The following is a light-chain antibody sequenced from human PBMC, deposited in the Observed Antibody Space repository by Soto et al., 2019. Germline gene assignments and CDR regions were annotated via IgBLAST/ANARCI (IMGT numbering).Light chain of an antibody. CDR2: DVS. CDR3: SSYTSSSTAV. CDR1: SSDVGGYNY. J-gene: IGLJ2*01. V-gene: IGLV2-14*01. Sequence: QSVLTQPASVSGSPGQSITISCTGTSSDVGGYNYVSWYQQHPGKAPKLMIYDVSNRPSGVSNRFSGSKSGNTASLTISGLQAEDEADYYCSSYTSSSTAVSGGGTQLTVL.